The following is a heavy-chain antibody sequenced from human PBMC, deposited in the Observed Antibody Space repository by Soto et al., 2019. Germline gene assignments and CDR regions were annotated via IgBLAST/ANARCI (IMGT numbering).Heavy chain of an antibody. Sequence: QVQLVESGGGVVQPGRSLRLSCAASGFTFSAYGMHWVRQAPGKGLEWLAMIYYDGNNKYYADSVEGRFTISRDNSKNTLYRQMSSLRAEDTAVYYCARVGGTVTSDYWGQGTLVTVSS. J-gene: IGHJ4*02. CDR2: IYYDGNNK. V-gene: IGHV3-33*01. D-gene: IGHD4-17*01. CDR1: GFTFSAYG. CDR3: ARVGGTVTSDY.